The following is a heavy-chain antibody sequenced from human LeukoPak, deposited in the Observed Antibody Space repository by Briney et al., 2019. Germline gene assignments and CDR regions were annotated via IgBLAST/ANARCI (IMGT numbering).Heavy chain of an antibody. D-gene: IGHD3-10*01. CDR1: GGTFSSYA. CDR3: ARERNQGSGGNDAFDI. J-gene: IGHJ3*02. Sequence: SVKVSCKASGGTFSSYAISWVRQAPGQGLEWMGGIIPIFGRANYAQKFQGRVTIPADESTSTAYMELSSLRSEDTAVYYCARERNQGSGGNDAFDIWGQGTMVTVSS. V-gene: IGHV1-69*01. CDR2: IIPIFGRA.